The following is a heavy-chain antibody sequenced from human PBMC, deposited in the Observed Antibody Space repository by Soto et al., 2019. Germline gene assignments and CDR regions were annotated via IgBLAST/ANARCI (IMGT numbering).Heavy chain of an antibody. V-gene: IGHV1-69*12. CDR1: GGTFSSYA. CDR2: LIPIFGTA. Sequence: QVQLVQSGAEVKKPGSSVKVSCKASGGTFSSYAISSVRQAPGQGLEWMGGLIPIFGTANYAQKFQGRVTITADESTSTAYRQLSSLRSEDTAVYYCVPSRDPDYFDYWGQGTLVTVSS. CDR3: VPSRDPDYFDY. J-gene: IGHJ4*02.